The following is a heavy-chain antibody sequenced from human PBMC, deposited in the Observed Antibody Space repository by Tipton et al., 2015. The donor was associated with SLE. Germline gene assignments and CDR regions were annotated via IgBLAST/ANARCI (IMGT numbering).Heavy chain of an antibody. V-gene: IGHV4-61*03. J-gene: IGHJ3*02. CDR3: ARAEGSWDAFDI. D-gene: IGHD2-15*01. Sequence: TLSLTCTVSGGSISGDGYYWNWIRQHPGKGLEWIGYIYYSGTTNYNPSLKSRITISVDTSKNHFSLKESSVTAADTAVYYCARAEGSWDAFDIWGQGTMVTVSS. CDR1: GGSISGDGYY. CDR2: IYYSGTT.